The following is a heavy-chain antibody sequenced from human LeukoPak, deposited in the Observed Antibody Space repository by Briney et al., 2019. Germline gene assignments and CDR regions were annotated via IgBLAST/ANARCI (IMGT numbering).Heavy chain of an antibody. V-gene: IGHV1-18*01. Sequence: GASVKVSCKASGYTFTSYGISWVRQAPGQGLEWMGWISAYNGNTNYAQKLQGRVTMTTDTSTSTAYMELRSLRSDDTAVYYCARAEQQPYYYYHYMDVWGKGTTVTVPS. D-gene: IGHD6-13*01. CDR2: ISAYNGNT. J-gene: IGHJ6*03. CDR1: GYTFTSYG. CDR3: ARAEQQPYYYYHYMDV.